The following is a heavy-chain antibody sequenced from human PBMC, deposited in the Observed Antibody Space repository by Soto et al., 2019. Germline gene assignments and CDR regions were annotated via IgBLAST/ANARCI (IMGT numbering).Heavy chain of an antibody. CDR2: IWYDGSNK. V-gene: IGHV3-33*01. Sequence: GESLKISCAASGFTFSSYGMHWVRQAPGKGLEWVAVIWYDGSNKYYADSVKGRFTISRDNSKNTLYLQMNSLRAEDTAVYYCARGGRRAAGISWFDPWGQGTLVTVSS. CDR1: GFTFSSYG. D-gene: IGHD6-13*01. J-gene: IGHJ5*02. CDR3: ARGGRRAAGISWFDP.